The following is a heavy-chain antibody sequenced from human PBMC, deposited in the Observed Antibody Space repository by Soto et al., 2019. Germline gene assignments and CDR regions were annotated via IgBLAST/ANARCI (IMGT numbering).Heavy chain of an antibody. CDR3: AKHMYSSSKASGGGYYYYGMDV. J-gene: IGHJ6*02. CDR2: ISYDGSNK. D-gene: IGHD6-13*01. V-gene: IGHV3-30*18. Sequence: QVQLVESGGGVVQPGRSLRLSCAASGFTFSSYGMHWVRQAPGKGLEWVAVISYDGSNKYYADSVKGRFTISRDNSKNTLYLQMNSLRAEDTAVYYCAKHMYSSSKASGGGYYYYGMDVWGQGTTVTVSS. CDR1: GFTFSSYG.